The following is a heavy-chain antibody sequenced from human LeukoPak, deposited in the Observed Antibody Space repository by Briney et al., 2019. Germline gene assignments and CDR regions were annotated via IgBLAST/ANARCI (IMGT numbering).Heavy chain of an antibody. J-gene: IGHJ4*02. D-gene: IGHD2-2*01. CDR3: ARHHCSSTSCYGTFDY. V-gene: IGHV5-51*01. CDR1: GYSFTSHW. CDR2: IYPGDSDT. Sequence: GESLKISCKGSGYSFTSHWIGWVRQMPGKGLEWMGIIYPGDSDTRYSPSFQGQVTISADKSISTAYLQWSSLKASDTAMYYCARHHCSSTSCYGTFDYWGQGTLVTVSS.